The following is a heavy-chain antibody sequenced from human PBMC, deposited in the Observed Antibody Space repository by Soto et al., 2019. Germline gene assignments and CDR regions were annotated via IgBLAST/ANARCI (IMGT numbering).Heavy chain of an antibody. Sequence: SETLSLTCAVYGGSFSGYYWSWIRQPPGKGLEWIGEINHSGSTNYSPSLKSRVTISVDTSKNQFSLKLSSVTAADTAVYYCARVYITIFGVVIPFYMDVWGKGTTVTVSS. V-gene: IGHV4-34*01. J-gene: IGHJ6*03. CDR3: ARVYITIFGVVIPFYMDV. CDR1: GGSFSGYY. CDR2: INHSGST. D-gene: IGHD3-3*01.